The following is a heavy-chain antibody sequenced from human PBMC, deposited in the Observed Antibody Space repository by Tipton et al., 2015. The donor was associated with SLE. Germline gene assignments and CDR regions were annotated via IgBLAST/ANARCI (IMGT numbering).Heavy chain of an antibody. CDR3: ARGPYYFDY. Sequence: TLSLTCTVSGDSISGTTYSWAWIRQSPGKGLDWIGSVYYTGTTFYNPSLESRVTVSLDKSKNHFSLNLESVTAADTAVYYCARGPYYFDYWGQGTLVTVSS. V-gene: IGHV4-39*02. CDR1: GDSISGTTYS. CDR2: VYYTGTT. J-gene: IGHJ4*02.